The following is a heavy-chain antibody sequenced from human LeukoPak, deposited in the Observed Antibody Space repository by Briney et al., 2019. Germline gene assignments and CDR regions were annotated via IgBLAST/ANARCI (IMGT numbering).Heavy chain of an antibody. J-gene: IGHJ3*02. V-gene: IGHV3-15*01. D-gene: IGHD2-21*02. Sequence: GGSLRLSCAASGFSFRNAWMSWVRQAPGKGLEWVGRIKSKTDDGTTDYAAPVKGRFTISRDDSKNTLYLQMNSLKTEDTAVYYCTTVWNCGGDCSDAFDIWGQGTMVTVSS. CDR3: TTVWNCGGDCSDAFDI. CDR1: GFSFRNAW. CDR2: IKSKTDDGTT.